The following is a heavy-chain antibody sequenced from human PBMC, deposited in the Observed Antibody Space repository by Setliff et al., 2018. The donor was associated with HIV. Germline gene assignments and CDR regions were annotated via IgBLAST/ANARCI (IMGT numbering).Heavy chain of an antibody. J-gene: IGHJ3*02. V-gene: IGHV4-28*05. D-gene: IGHD4-4*01. CDR3: ARTVPHSAAQDAFDI. Sequence: SETMSLTWAVAGYSISTNEWWVWFRQPPGKGLAWIGYISNSGKIYYDPSLNSRVTLSADTSKNHLSLKLTSVTAEDTGVYYCARTVPHSAAQDAFDIWGQGTVVTVSS. CDR2: ISNSGKI. CDR1: GYSISTNEW.